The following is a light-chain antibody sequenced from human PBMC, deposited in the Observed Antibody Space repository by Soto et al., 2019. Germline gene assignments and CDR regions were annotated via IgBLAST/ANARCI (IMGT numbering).Light chain of an antibody. Sequence: EIVMTQSPATLSVSPGXRATLSCRASQSVSSNLAWYQQKPGQAPRLLIYGASTRATGIPARFSGSGSGTEFTLTISSLQSEGFAVYYCQQYNNWPFTFGPGTKVDIK. V-gene: IGKV3-15*01. J-gene: IGKJ3*01. CDR3: QQYNNWPFT. CDR2: GAS. CDR1: QSVSSN.